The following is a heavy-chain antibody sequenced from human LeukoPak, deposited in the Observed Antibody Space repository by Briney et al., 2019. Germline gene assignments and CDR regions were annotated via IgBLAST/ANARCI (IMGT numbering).Heavy chain of an antibody. CDR3: AKANQRYYDFWSGFDY. J-gene: IGHJ4*02. V-gene: IGHV3-30*18. D-gene: IGHD3-3*01. Sequence: GGSLRLSCAASGVTFSSYGMHWVRQAPGKGLEWVAVISYDGSNKYYADSVKGRFTISRDNSKNTLYLQMNSLRAEDTAVYYCAKANQRYYDFWSGFDYWGQGTLVTVSS. CDR2: ISYDGSNK. CDR1: GVTFSSYG.